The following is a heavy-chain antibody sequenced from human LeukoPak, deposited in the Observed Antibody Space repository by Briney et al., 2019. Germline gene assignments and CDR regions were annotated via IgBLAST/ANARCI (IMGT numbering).Heavy chain of an antibody. Sequence: VASVKVSCKASGYTFTGYYMHWVRQAPGQGLEWMGWINPNSGGTNYAQKFQGRVTMTRDTSISTAYMELSRLRPDDTAVYYCTPAPSEGGYFDYWGQGTLVTVSS. J-gene: IGHJ4*02. CDR3: TPAPSEGGYFDY. V-gene: IGHV1-2*02. CDR1: GYTFTGYY. D-gene: IGHD2-15*01. CDR2: INPNSGGT.